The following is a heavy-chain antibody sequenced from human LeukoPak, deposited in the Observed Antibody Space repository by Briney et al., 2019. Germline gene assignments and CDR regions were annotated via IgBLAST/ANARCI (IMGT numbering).Heavy chain of an antibody. CDR1: GGSFSGYY. V-gene: IGHV4-34*01. CDR3: AKHGSGSYQGY. J-gene: IGHJ4*02. D-gene: IGHD3-10*01. CDR2: INHSGST. Sequence: SETLSLTCAVYGGSFSGYYWSWIRQPPGKGLEWIGEINHSGSTNYNPSLKSRVTISLDKSKNQFFLELTSVTAADTAVYYCAKHGSGSYQGYWGQGTLVTVSS.